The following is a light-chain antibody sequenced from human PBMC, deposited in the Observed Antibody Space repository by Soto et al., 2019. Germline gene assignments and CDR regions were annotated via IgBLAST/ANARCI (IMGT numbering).Light chain of an antibody. CDR3: RPNNIPYPTT. V-gene: IGKV3-15*01. Sequence: EIVTTQSPATLSVSPGERATLSCRASQSVSSNLAWYQQKPGQAPRLLIYGASTRATGIPARFSGSGSGTEFTLTISSLQSVEFVVYPWRPNNIPYPTTFG. CDR1: QSVSSN. CDR2: GAS. J-gene: IGKJ5*01.